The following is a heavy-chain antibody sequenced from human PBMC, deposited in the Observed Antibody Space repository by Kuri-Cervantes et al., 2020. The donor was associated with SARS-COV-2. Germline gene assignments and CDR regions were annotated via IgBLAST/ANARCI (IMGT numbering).Heavy chain of an antibody. J-gene: IGHJ4*02. V-gene: IGHV4-34*01. CDR1: GGSFSGYY. Sequence: GSLRLSCAVYGGSFSGYYWSWIRQPPGKGLEWIGEINHSGSTNYNPSLKSRVTISVDTSKNQFSLKLSSVTAADTAVYYCARGSIFRSGYYSNTGFDYWGQGTLVTVSS. CDR3: ARGSIFRSGYYSNTGFDY. D-gene: IGHD3-3*01. CDR2: INHSGST.